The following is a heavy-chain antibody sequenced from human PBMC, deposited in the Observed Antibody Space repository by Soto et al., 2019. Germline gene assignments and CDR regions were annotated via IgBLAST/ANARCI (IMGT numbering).Heavy chain of an antibody. V-gene: IGHV2-5*02. J-gene: IGHJ4*02. Sequence: QITLKESGPTLVKPTQTLTLTCAFSGFSLNTRGVGVGWIRQPPGKALEWLALIYWDNDKRYSPSLKSRLTTTKDTPKNLDVLMMIDMDPVDTATYYGAHNISYGSGRAYWGQGTLVTVSS. CDR2: IYWDNDK. D-gene: IGHD3-10*01. CDR1: GFSLNTRGVG. CDR3: AHNISYGSGRAY.